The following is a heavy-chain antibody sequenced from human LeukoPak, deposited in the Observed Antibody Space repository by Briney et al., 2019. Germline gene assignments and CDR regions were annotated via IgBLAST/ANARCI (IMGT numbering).Heavy chain of an antibody. CDR2: ITDSGGDT. V-gene: IGHV3-23*01. CDR1: GFTFSTYW. Sequence: GGSLRLSCAASGFTFSTYWMSWVRQAPGKGLEWVSAITDSGGDTYYADSVKGRFTISRDNSKNTLYLQMNSLRPDDTAVYYCAKGSSPSRPYYFDYWGQGTLVTVSS. D-gene: IGHD1-26*01. J-gene: IGHJ4*02. CDR3: AKGSSPSRPYYFDY.